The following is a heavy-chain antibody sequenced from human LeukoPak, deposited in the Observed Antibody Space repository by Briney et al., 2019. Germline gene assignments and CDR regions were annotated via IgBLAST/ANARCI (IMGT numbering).Heavy chain of an antibody. D-gene: IGHD4-23*01. Sequence: SETPSLPCTVSGGSLSSYYWSWIRQPAGEGLEWIGRIYTSGNTNYNPSLKSRVTMSVDTSKNQFSLKLSSVTAADTAVYYCARDRGDYGGPDYWGQGTLVTVSS. CDR2: IYTSGNT. J-gene: IGHJ4*02. CDR1: GGSLSSYY. CDR3: ARDRGDYGGPDY. V-gene: IGHV4-4*07.